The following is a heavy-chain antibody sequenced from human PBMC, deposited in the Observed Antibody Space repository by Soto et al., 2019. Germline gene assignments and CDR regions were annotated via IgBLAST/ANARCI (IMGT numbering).Heavy chain of an antibody. D-gene: IGHD1-7*01. CDR1: GYSFTNYY. Sequence: GESLKISCKGSGYSFTNYYIGWVRQMPGKGLEWMGVIYPDDSDTKYSPSFQGQVTISADKYVSNAYLHWSSLKASDSAMYYCVRIKEELLCPNWFDPWGQGTQVTVSS. V-gene: IGHV5-51*01. J-gene: IGHJ5*02. CDR2: IYPDDSDT. CDR3: VRIKEELLCPNWFDP.